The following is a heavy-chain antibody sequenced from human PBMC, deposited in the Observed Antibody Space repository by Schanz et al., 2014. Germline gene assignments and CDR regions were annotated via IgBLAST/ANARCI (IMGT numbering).Heavy chain of an antibody. CDR3: ARSRFDYGEVDY. Sequence: EQLVESGGGLVKPGGSLRLSCAVSGFTVSSNHMSWVRQAPGKGLEWVSVIYSGIGAYYADSVKDRFTVSRDNSKNTVYLQMNRLRAEDTAVYYCARSRFDYGEVDYWGQGTLVTVSS. J-gene: IGHJ4*02. D-gene: IGHD4-17*01. CDR2: IYSGIGA. CDR1: GFTVSSNH. V-gene: IGHV3-66*01.